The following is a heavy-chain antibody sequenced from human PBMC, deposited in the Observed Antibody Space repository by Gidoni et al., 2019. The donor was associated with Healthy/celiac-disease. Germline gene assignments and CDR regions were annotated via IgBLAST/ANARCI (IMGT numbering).Heavy chain of an antibody. J-gene: IGHJ4*02. D-gene: IGHD3-10*01. Sequence: EVQLVPSGAEVKTHGESLQISCKGSGYSFTSYLSGSVTQLPGQGLEWMAIIYPGDLDTRYCSSFQGQVTIAADKSISTAYLQWSSLKAADTAMYYCARLYYGSGTPLDYWGQGTLVTVSS. CDR2: IYPGDLDT. CDR1: GYSFTSYL. V-gene: IGHV5-51*01. CDR3: ARLYYGSGTPLDY.